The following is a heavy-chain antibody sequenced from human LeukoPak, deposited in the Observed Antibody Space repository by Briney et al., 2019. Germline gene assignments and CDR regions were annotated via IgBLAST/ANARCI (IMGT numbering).Heavy chain of an antibody. Sequence: GGSLRLSCAASGFTFDDYAMHWVRQAPGKGLEWVSGISWNSGSIGYADSVKGRFTISRDNAKNSLYLQMNSLRAEDTALYYCAKDGSRDAFDIWGQGTMVTVSS. CDR1: GFTFDDYA. CDR3: AKDGSRDAFDI. CDR2: ISWNSGSI. D-gene: IGHD3-10*01. V-gene: IGHV3-9*01. J-gene: IGHJ3*02.